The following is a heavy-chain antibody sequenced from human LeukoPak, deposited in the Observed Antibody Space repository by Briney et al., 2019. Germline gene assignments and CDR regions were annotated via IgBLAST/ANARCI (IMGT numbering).Heavy chain of an antibody. J-gene: IGHJ4*02. CDR1: GGTFSSYA. Sequence: SVKVSCKASGGTFSSYAISWVRQAPGQGLEWMGGIIPIFGTANYAQKFQGRVTITADESTSTAYMELSSLRSEDTAVYYCARDLGYSSGWYQEYYWGQGTLVTVSS. D-gene: IGHD6-19*01. CDR2: IIPIFGTA. V-gene: IGHV1-69*13. CDR3: ARDLGYSSGWYQEYY.